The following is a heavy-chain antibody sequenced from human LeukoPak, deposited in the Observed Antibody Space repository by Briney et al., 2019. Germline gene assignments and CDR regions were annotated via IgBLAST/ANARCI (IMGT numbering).Heavy chain of an antibody. CDR2: ISWNSGSI. V-gene: IGHV3-9*01. CDR3: AKGQVYSPSYPTD. Sequence: GRSLRLSCAASGFTFDDYAMHWVRQAPGKGLEWVSGISWNSGSIGYADSVKGRFTISRDNAKNSLYLQMNSLRAEDTALYYCAKGQVYSPSYPTDWGQGTLVTVSS. D-gene: IGHD2-15*01. J-gene: IGHJ4*02. CDR1: GFTFDDYA.